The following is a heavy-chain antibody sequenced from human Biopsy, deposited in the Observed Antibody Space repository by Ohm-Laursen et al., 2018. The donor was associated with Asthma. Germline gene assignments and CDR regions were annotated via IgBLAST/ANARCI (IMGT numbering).Heavy chain of an antibody. D-gene: IGHD3-10*01. V-gene: IGHV1-18*01. CDR1: GYTLNSAG. Sequence: SVKVSCKTSGYTLNSAGITWVRQVPGQGLEWMGWISVYNGNTKVAQKLQDRVTMITDTSTSTAYMELRSLRSDDTAVYFCARAVDYSHYYGIDVWGQGTTVTVS. J-gene: IGHJ6*02. CDR2: ISVYNGNT. CDR3: ARAVDYSHYYGIDV.